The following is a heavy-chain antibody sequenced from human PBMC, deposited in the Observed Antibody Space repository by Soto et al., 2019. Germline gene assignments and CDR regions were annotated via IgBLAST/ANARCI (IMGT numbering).Heavy chain of an antibody. V-gene: IGHV1-8*01. J-gene: IGHJ6*02. CDR1: GSTFTRYD. CDR3: ARGPYYYDNLGGNYYYCMDV. D-gene: IGHD3-22*01. Sequence: GASVKLSYKACGSTFTRYDISWGRKATGNGLEWMGWMNPNSGNTGYAQKFQGRVTMTRNTSISTAYMELSSLRSEDTAVYYCARGPYYYDNLGGNYYYCMDVWGQGTTVTVS. CDR2: MNPNSGNT.